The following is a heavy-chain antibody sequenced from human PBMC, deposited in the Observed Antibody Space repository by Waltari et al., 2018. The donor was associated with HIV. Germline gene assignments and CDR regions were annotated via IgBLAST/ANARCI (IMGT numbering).Heavy chain of an antibody. CDR1: GGTFSSYK. CDR3: ARDLGYCNSYTCGPFDY. D-gene: IGHD2-2*01. Sequence: QVQLVQSGAEVKNPGSSVRVSCKTSGGTFSSYKISWVRQAPGQGLEWMGGIFPFFGSANYAEKVQGRVTIAADKSTSTVYMYLSSLRSDDTAVYYCARDLGYCNSYTCGPFDYWGQGTLVTVSS. V-gene: IGHV1-69*14. J-gene: IGHJ4*02. CDR2: IFPFFGSA.